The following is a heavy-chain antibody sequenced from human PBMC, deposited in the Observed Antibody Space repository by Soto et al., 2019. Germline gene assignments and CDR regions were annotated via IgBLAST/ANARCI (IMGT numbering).Heavy chain of an antibody. CDR3: ASLWGWSVDY. V-gene: IGHV4-59*08. Sequence: QVQLQESGPGLVKPSETLSLTCTVSGGSISSYYWSWIRQRPGTGLEWIWYIYYIGSTNTNPSLKIRVTISVDTSKNHFSLELSSVTAADTAVYYCASLWGWSVDYWGQGTLVTVSS. CDR2: IYYIGST. CDR1: GGSISSYY. J-gene: IGHJ4*02. D-gene: IGHD3-16*01.